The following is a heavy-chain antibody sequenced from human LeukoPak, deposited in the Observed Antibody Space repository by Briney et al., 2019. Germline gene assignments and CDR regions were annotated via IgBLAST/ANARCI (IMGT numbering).Heavy chain of an antibody. Sequence: SETLSLTCAVYGGSFSGYYWSWIRQPPGKGLEWIGEINHSGSTYYNPSLKSRVTISVDTSKNQFSLKLSSVTAADTAVYYCARLGGATRGYYYYYMDVWGKGTTVTISS. CDR1: GGSFSGYY. D-gene: IGHD1-26*01. J-gene: IGHJ6*03. CDR2: INHSGST. V-gene: IGHV4-34*01. CDR3: ARLGGATRGYYYYYMDV.